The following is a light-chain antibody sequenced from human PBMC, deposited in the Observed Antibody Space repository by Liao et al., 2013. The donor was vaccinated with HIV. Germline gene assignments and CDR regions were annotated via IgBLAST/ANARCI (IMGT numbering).Light chain of an antibody. CDR1: KLGDKY. CDR2: ADT. J-gene: IGLJ1*01. Sequence: SYDLTQPPSVSVSPGQTASITCFGDKLGDKYVCWYQHKPGQSPEVVIYADTKRPSGIPERFSGSNSGNTATLTISGTQAMDEADYFCQVWDFTTSFVFGTGTKVTVL. CDR3: QVWDFTTSFV. V-gene: IGLV3-1*01.